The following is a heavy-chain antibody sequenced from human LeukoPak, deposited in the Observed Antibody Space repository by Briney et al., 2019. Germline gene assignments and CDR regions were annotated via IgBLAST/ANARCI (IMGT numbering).Heavy chain of an antibody. CDR3: ARSGSSYYLDY. CDR2: TLYDGSKE. J-gene: IGHJ4*02. CDR1: GFTFSSYT. V-gene: IGHV3-30-3*01. Sequence: GGSLRLSCAASGFTFSSYTMNWVRQAPGKGLEWVALTLYDGSKEYYADSVKGRFTISRDNSKNTLYLQMNSLRAEDTAVYYCARSGSSYYLDYWGQGTLVTVSS.